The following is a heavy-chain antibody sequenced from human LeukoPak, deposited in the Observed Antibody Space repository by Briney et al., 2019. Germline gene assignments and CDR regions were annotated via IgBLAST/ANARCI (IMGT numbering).Heavy chain of an antibody. V-gene: IGHV3-23*01. Sequence: PGGSLRLSCAASGFTFSSYAMSWVRQAPGKGLEWGSAISGSGGSTYYADSVKGRFTISRDNSKNTLYLQMNSLRAEDTAVYYCAKDQRYSSSPYYYYYGMDVWGQGTTVTVSS. CDR3: AKDQRYSSSPYYYYYGMDV. D-gene: IGHD6-6*01. CDR1: GFTFSSYA. J-gene: IGHJ6*02. CDR2: ISGSGGST.